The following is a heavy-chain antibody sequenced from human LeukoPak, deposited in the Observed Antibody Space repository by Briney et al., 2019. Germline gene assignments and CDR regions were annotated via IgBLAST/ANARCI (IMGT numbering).Heavy chain of an antibody. CDR2: IYYSGST. J-gene: IGHJ5*02. CDR1: GGSISSSSYY. CDR3: ARDRFASSPGSGYHFWFDP. Sequence: SETLSLTCTVSGGSISSSSYYWGWIRQPPGNGLEWIGSIYYSGSTYYNPSLKSRVTISVDTSKDQFSLKLSSVTAADTAVYYCARDRFASSPGSGYHFWFDPWGQGTLVTVSS. V-gene: IGHV4-39*07. D-gene: IGHD5-12*01.